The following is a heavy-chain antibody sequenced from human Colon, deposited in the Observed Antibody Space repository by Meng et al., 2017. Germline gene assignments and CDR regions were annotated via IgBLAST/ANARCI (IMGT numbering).Heavy chain of an antibody. V-gene: IGHV3-15*01. CDR2: IKSKTDGETT. D-gene: IGHD3-22*01. J-gene: IGHJ4*02. CDR3: TTPRDLYDSTGFDF. CDR1: GFTFTYAW. Sequence: GESLKISCAASGFTFTYAWMTWVRQAPGKGLEWVGRIKSKTDGETTDYSAPVKGRFTISRDDSKNTLFLQMSSLQTVDTAVYYCTTPRDLYDSTGFDFWGQGTLVTVSS.